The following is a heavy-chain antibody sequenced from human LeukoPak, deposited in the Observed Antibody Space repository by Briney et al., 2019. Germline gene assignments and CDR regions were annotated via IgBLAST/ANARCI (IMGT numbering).Heavy chain of an antibody. CDR3: ALAWGAYYDILTGLDY. Sequence: GRSLRLSCAASGFTFSSYAMHWVRQAPGKGLEWVAVISYDGSNKYYADSVKGRFTISRDNSKNTLYLQMNSLRAEDTAVYYCALAWGAYYDILTGLDYWGQGTLVTVSS. CDR2: ISYDGSNK. CDR1: GFTFSSYA. V-gene: IGHV3-30*04. D-gene: IGHD3-9*01. J-gene: IGHJ4*02.